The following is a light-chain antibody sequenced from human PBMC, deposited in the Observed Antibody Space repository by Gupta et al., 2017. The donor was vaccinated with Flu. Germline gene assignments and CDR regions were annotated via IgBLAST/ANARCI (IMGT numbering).Light chain of an antibody. Sequence: SALTPPAAVSGSPGHSITISCTVTSSDVGGYNYVSWYQQHPGKAPKLMIYEVSNRPSGVSNRFSGSKSGNTASLTISGLQAEDEADYYCSSYTSSSTQGVFGGGTKLTVL. CDR2: EVS. CDR3: SSYTSSSTQGV. J-gene: IGLJ3*02. CDR1: SSDVGGYNY. V-gene: IGLV2-14*01.